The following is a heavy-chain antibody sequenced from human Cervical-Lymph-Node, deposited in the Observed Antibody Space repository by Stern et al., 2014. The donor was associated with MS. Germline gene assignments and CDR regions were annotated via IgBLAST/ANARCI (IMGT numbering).Heavy chain of an antibody. V-gene: IGHV1-2*02. D-gene: IGHD1-26*01. CDR2: ISTKTSSA. CDR1: GYTFTAYF. J-gene: IGHJ4*02. CDR3: ARDRGSYSDY. Sequence: VQLVESGAEVERPGASVKVSCKASGYTFTAYFLHWVRQAPGQGLEGMGWISTKTSSATYAQKFQDRVTMTRDTSINTGYMEVSSLRSDDTAVYYCARDRGSYSDYWGQGTLVAVSS.